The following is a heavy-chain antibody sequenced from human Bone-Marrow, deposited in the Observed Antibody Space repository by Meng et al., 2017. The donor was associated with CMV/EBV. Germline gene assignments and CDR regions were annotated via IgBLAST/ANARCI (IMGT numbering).Heavy chain of an antibody. J-gene: IGHJ3*02. CDR3: ARANPYYYDSSAPEGGAFDI. Sequence: GESLKISCAASGFTFSDYYMSWIRQAPGKGLEWVSYISRSGSNIYYADSVKGRFTISRDNAKNSLYLQMNSLRAEDTAVYYCARANPYYYDSSAPEGGAFDIWGQGTMVTVSS. D-gene: IGHD3-22*01. CDR1: GFTFSDYY. V-gene: IGHV3-11*01. CDR2: ISRSGSNI.